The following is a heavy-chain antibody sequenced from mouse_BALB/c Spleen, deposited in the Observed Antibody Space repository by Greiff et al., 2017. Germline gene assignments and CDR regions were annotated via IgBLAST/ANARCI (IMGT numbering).Heavy chain of an antibody. CDR2: IDPSDSET. J-gene: IGHJ4*01. V-gene: IGHV1-74*01. CDR1: GYTFTSYW. CDR3: AIWLYAMDY. Sequence: QVQLQQPGAELVKPGAPVKLSCKASGYTFTSYWMNWVKQRPGRGLEWIGRIDPSDSETHYNQKFKDKATLTVDKSSSTAYIQLSSLTSEDSAVYYCAIWLYAMDYWGQGTSVTVSS.